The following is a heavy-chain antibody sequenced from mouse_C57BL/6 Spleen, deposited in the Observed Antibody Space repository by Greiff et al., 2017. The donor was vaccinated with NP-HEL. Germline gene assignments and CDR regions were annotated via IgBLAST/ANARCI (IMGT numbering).Heavy chain of an antibody. V-gene: IGHV1-82*01. Sequence: VMLVESGPELVKPGASVKISCKASGYAFSSSWMNWVKQRPGKGLEWIGRIYPGDGDTNYNGKFKGKATLTADKSSSTAYMQLSSLTSEDSAVYFCARSDGSSSYAMDYWGQGTSVTVSS. CDR2: IYPGDGDT. J-gene: IGHJ4*01. D-gene: IGHD1-1*01. CDR3: ARSDGSSSYAMDY. CDR1: GYAFSSSW.